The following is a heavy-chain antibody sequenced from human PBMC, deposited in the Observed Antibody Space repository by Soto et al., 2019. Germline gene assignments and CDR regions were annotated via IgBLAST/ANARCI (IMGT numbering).Heavy chain of an antibody. D-gene: IGHD3-3*01. CDR3: ARGVLEWLFPHFDY. CDR1: GESFSAYY. V-gene: IGHV4-34*01. J-gene: IGHJ4*02. CDR2: INHSGST. Sequence: SETLSLTCAVYGESFSAYYWTWIRQPPGKGLEWIGEINHSGSTKYNPSLRSRVTVSVDTSKHQFSLKLSSVTAADTAVYYCARGVLEWLFPHFDYWGQGTLVTVSS.